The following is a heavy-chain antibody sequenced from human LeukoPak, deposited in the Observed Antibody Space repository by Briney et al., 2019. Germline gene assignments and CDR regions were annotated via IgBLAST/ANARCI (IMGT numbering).Heavy chain of an antibody. CDR3: ARSHGEPHSSSGNWFDP. J-gene: IGHJ5*02. CDR2: INHSGST. Sequence: SETLSLTCAVYGGSFSGYYWSWIRQPPGKGLEWIGEINHSGSTNYNPSLESRVTISVDTSKNQFSLKLSSVTAADTAVYYCARSHGEPHSSSGNWFDPWGQGTLVTVSS. V-gene: IGHV4-34*01. CDR1: GGSFSGYY. D-gene: IGHD3-22*01.